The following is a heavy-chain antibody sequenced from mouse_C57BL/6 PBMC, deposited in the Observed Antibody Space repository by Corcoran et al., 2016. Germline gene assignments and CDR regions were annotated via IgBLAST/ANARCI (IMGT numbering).Heavy chain of an antibody. Sequence: EVQLQQSGPVLVKPGASVKMSCKASGYTFTDYYMNWVKQSHGKSLEWIGVINPYNGGTSYNQKFKGKATLTVDKSSSTAYMELNSLTSEDSAVYYCAYDYGYYFDYGGQGTTLTVSS. CDR3: AYDYGYYFDY. CDR1: GYTFTDYY. J-gene: IGHJ2*01. V-gene: IGHV1-19*01. D-gene: IGHD2-4*01. CDR2: INPYNGGT.